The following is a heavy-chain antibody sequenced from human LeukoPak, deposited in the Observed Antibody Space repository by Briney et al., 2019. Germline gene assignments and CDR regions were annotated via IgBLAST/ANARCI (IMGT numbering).Heavy chain of an antibody. CDR2: IYPGDSDT. CDR3: ARQASGYDRPFDY. D-gene: IGHD5-12*01. J-gene: IGHJ4*02. CDR1: GYSFTSYW. Sequence: GASLKISCKGSGYSFTSYWIGWVRQMPGKGLEWMGIIYPGDSDTRYSPPFQGQVTISADKSISTAYLQWSSLKASDTAMYYCARQASGYDRPFDYWGQGTLVTVSS. V-gene: IGHV5-51*01.